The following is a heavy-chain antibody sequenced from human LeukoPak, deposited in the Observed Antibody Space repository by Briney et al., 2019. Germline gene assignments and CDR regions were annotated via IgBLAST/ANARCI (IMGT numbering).Heavy chain of an antibody. CDR1: GFTFDDYA. V-gene: IGHV3-9*01. CDR2: ISWNSGSI. J-gene: IGHJ6*03. Sequence: QTGGSLRLSCAASGFTFDDYAMHWVRQGPGKGLEWVSGISWNSGSIGYADSVKGRFTISRDNAKNSLYLQMNSLRAEDTALYYCARNDYGGNRGMGRYYYYMDVWGKGTTVTVSS. CDR3: ARNDYGGNRGMGRYYYYMDV. D-gene: IGHD4-23*01.